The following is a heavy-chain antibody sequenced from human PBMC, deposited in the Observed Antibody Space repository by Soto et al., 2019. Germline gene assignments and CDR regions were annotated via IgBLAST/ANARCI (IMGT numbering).Heavy chain of an antibody. Sequence: QVQLQESGPGLVKPSGTLSLKPSGTLSLTCGVSGVSIDSGYWWGWVRQPPGKDLEWLGDMSHGGSTNYNPSLKSRVTILLEKSKNQFSLSRGGLTAADTASYCCARSFGCYAVDSCVQGSLVTVSS. CDR1: GVSIDSGYW. V-gene: IGHV4-4*01. D-gene: IGHD6-19*01. CDR2: MSHGGST. J-gene: IGHJ4*02. CDR3: ARSFGCYAVDS.